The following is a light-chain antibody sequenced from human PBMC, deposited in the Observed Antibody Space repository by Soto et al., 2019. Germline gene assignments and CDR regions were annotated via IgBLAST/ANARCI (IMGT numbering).Light chain of an antibody. CDR2: DVS. J-gene: IGLJ1*01. CDR1: SSDVGGYNY. V-gene: IGLV2-14*01. Sequence: QSALTQPASVSGSPGQSITISCTGTSSDVGGYNYVSWYQQHPGKAPKLMIYDVSNRPSGVSNRFSGSKSGNTASLTISGLQAEDEADYYCSSYTSSSTYYVFGPGTTVTVL. CDR3: SSYTSSSTYYV.